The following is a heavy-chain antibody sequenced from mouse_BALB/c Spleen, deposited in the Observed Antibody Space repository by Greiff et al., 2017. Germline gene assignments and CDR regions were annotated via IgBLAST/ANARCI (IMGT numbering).Heavy chain of an antibody. V-gene: IGHV5-15*02. D-gene: IGHD2-14*01. J-gene: IGHJ2*01. CDR3: ARNIYRYDRYFDY. CDR1: GFTFSDYG. Sequence: EVKLVESGGGLVQPGGSRKLSCAASGFTFSDYGMAWVRQAPGQGPEWVAFISNLAYSIYYADTVTGRITISRENAENTLYLEMSSLRSEDTAMYYCARNIYRYDRYFDYWGQGTTLTVSS. CDR2: ISNLAYSI.